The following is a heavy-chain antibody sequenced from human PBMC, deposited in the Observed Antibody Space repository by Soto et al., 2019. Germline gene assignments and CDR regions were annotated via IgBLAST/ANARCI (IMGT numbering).Heavy chain of an antibody. CDR2: IYWDDDK. CDR3: AHSRDGYNWYYFDY. CDR1: GFSLSTSGVG. Sequence: QITLKESCPTLVKPTQTLTLTCTFSGFSLSTSGVGVGWIRQPPGKALEGLALIYWDDDKRHSPSLKSRLTNXKXTXXNQVVLTMTNMDPVDTATYYCAHSRDGYNWYYFDYWGQGTLVTVSS. D-gene: IGHD5-12*01. J-gene: IGHJ4*02. V-gene: IGHV2-5*02.